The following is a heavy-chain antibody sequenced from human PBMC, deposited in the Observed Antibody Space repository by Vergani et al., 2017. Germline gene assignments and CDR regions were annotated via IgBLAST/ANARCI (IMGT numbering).Heavy chain of an antibody. V-gene: IGHV5-10-1*01. Sequence: EVQLVQSGAEVKKPGESLKISCKGSGYSFTSYWIGWVRQMPGKGLEWMGRIDPSDSYTNYSPSFQGHVTISADKSISTAYLQWSSLKASDTAMYYCARDGYCSGGSCYEGWFDPWGQGTLVTVSS. CDR3: ARDGYCSGGSCYEGWFDP. CDR2: IDPSDSYT. J-gene: IGHJ5*02. D-gene: IGHD2-15*01. CDR1: GYSFTSYW.